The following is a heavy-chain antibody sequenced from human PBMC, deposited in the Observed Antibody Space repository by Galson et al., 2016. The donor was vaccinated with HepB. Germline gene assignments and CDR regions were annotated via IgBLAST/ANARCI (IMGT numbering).Heavy chain of an antibody. Sequence: PALVKPTQTLTLTCTFSGFSLTTSGVGVGWIRQPPGKALEWLVLIYWDDDKRYSPSLRSRLTIRKDTSKNQVVLTMTNMDPADTATYYCAYRLVGYTATWNAGYFAYWGQGTLVTVSS. V-gene: IGHV2-5*02. CDR3: AYRLVGYTATWNAGYFAY. CDR2: IYWDDDK. D-gene: IGHD1-1*01. J-gene: IGHJ4*02. CDR1: GFSLTTSGVG.